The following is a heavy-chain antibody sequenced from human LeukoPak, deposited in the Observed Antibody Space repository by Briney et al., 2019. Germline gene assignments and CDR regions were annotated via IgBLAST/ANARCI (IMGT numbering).Heavy chain of an antibody. CDR2: IIPILGIA. Sequence: SVKVSCKASGGTFSSYAISWVRQAPGQGREWMGRIIPILGIANYAQKYQGRVTITADKSTSTAYKELSSLKSEDTAVYYWAREGGESSSWYRFPYGMDVWGQGTTVTVSS. CDR1: GGTFSSYA. CDR3: AREGGESSSWYRFPYGMDV. V-gene: IGHV1-69*04. J-gene: IGHJ6*02. D-gene: IGHD6-13*01.